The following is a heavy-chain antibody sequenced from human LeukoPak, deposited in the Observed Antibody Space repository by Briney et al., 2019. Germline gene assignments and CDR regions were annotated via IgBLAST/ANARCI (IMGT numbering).Heavy chain of an antibody. D-gene: IGHD6-6*01. Sequence: GGSLRLSCAASGYTFSSYGMHWVRQAPGKGREGVAFIRYDGSNKYYADSVKGRFTIPRDNSKNTLYLQMNSQRAEDTAVYYCAKAQGEYSSEGLDSWGQGTLVTVSS. J-gene: IGHJ4*02. V-gene: IGHV3-30*02. CDR3: AKAQGEYSSEGLDS. CDR1: GYTFSSYG. CDR2: IRYDGSNK.